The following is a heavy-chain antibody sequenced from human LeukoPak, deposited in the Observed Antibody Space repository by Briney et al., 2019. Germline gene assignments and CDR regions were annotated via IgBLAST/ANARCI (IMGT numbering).Heavy chain of an antibody. CDR3: ARVGRQQLGGFDY. CDR1: GRSISSGGYY. CDR2: IYYSGST. D-gene: IGHD6-13*01. Sequence: SETLSLSCTVSGRSISSGGYYWSWIRQHPGKGLEWIGYIYYSGSTYYNPSLKSRVTISVDTTKNQFSLKVRTVTAADTAVYSCARVGRQQLGGFDYWGQGTLVTVSP. J-gene: IGHJ4*02. V-gene: IGHV4-31*03.